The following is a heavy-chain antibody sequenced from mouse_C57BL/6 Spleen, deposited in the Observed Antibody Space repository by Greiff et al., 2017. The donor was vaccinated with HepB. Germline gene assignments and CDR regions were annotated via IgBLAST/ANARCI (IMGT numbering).Heavy chain of an antibody. J-gene: IGHJ1*03. D-gene: IGHD1-1*01. V-gene: IGHV1-62-2*01. CDR3: ARHGFFYYYGSSSYFDV. Sequence: VKLQQSGAELVKPGASVKLSCKASGYTFTEYTIHWVKQRSGQGLEWIGWFYPGSGSIKYNEKFKDKATLTADKSSSTVYMELSRLTSEDSAVYFCARHGFFYYYGSSSYFDVWGTGTTVTVSS. CDR2: FYPGSGSI. CDR1: GYTFTEYT.